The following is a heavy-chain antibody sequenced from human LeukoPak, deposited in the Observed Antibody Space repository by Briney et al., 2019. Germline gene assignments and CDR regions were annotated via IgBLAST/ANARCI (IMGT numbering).Heavy chain of an antibody. CDR1: GFTFSSFA. CDR3: ARGRYGSGSYPSSLYYFDY. Sequence: GGSLRLSCAASGFTFSSFAMIWVRQAPGKGLEWVSVVGGDSGSIHYADSVKGRFTISRDNAKNSLYLQVNSLRAEDTAVYYCARGRYGSGSYPSSLYYFDYWGQGTLVTVSS. D-gene: IGHD3-10*01. V-gene: IGHV3-23*01. CDR2: VGGDSGSI. J-gene: IGHJ4*02.